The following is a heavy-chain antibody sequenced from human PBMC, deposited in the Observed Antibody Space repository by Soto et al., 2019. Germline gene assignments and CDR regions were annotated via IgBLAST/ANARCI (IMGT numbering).Heavy chain of an antibody. CDR2: INQDVSEE. CDR1: GFSFSAYC. CDR3: PGGGGSCESYCTFHF. D-gene: IGHD1-26*01. J-gene: IGHJ4*02. Sequence: EVQLVESGGGLVRPGGSLRLSCAASGFSFSAYCFTWVRQTPGKVLEWVDNINQDVSEEYYVDSVKGRFPLSRSNAGKALKLRMNILGAEDTAVYYCPGGGGSCESYCTFHFWRPGPLVTVSS. V-gene: IGHV3-7*01.